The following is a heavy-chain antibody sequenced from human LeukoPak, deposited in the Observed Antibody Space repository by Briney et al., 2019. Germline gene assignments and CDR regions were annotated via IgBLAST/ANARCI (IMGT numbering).Heavy chain of an antibody. CDR2: ISDDGSNK. CDR1: GFTFSNFA. D-gene: IGHD2-8*01. V-gene: IGHV3-30*14. J-gene: IGHJ4*02. Sequence: PGRSLRLSWAASGFTFSNFAMHWVRQTPGKGLAWVALISDDGSNKYYADSVKGRFTVSRDNSKNTLFLQMNSLRTEDTAVFYCARDDVRMGFDHWGQGTLVTVSS. CDR3: ARDDVRMGFDH.